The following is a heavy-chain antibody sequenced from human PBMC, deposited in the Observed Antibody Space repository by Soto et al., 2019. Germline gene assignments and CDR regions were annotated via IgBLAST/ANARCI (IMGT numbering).Heavy chain of an antibody. Sequence: GGSLRLSCAASGFTFSSYSMNWVRQAPGKGLEWVSSISSSSSYIYYADSVKGRFTISRDNAKNSLYLQMNSLRAEDTAVYYCARELVRPAGSNYWGQGTLVTVSS. D-gene: IGHD6-13*01. CDR1: GFTFSSYS. V-gene: IGHV3-21*01. CDR2: ISSSSSYI. J-gene: IGHJ4*02. CDR3: ARELVRPAGSNY.